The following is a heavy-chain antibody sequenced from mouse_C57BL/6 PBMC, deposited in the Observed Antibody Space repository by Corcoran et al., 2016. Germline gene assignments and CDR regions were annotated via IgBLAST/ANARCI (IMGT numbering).Heavy chain of an antibody. J-gene: IGHJ3*01. CDR1: GYTFTTYG. CDR2: INTYSGVP. CDR3: ARSSSGYVRFAY. D-gene: IGHD3-2*02. V-gene: IGHV9-3*01. Sequence: QIQLVQSGPELKKPGETVKISCKASGYTFTTYGMSCVKQAPGKGLKWMGWINTYSGVPTYADDFKGRFAFSLETSASTAYLQINNLKNEDTATYFCARSSSGYVRFAYWGQGTLVTVSA.